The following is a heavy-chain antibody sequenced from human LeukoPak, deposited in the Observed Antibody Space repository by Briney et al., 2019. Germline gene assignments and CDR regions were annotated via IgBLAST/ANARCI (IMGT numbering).Heavy chain of an antibody. CDR3: ARRRETDPHYLDY. CDR2: IYYSGST. J-gene: IGHJ4*02. D-gene: IGHD5-24*01. CDR1: GGSISSYY. Sequence: SETLSLTCTVSGGSISSYYWSWIRQPPGKGLEWIGYIYYSGSTNYNPSLKSRVTISVDTSKNQFSLKLSSVTAADTAVYYCARRRETDPHYLDYWGQGTLVTVSS. V-gene: IGHV4-59*08.